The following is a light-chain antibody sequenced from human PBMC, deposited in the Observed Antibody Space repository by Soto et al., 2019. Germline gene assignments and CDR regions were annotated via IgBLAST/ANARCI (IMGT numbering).Light chain of an antibody. V-gene: IGKV3-20*01. CDR2: GAS. Sequence: EIVLTQSPGTLSLSPGERATLSCRASQTVSSSYLAWYRQKPGQAPRLLIYGASSRATGIPDRFSGSGPGTDFTLTISRLDPEDFAVYYCQQYGSSPLTFGGGTKVEIK. J-gene: IGKJ4*01. CDR1: QTVSSSY. CDR3: QQYGSSPLT.